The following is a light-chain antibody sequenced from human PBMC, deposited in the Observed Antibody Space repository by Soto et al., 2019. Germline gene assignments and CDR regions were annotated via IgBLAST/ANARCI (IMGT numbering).Light chain of an antibody. V-gene: IGKV1-39*01. CDR1: QRIGSY. Sequence: DNQMTQSPSSLSASVGDSVTITCRASQRIGSYVNWYQQKPGKAPKLLIYAATNLEEGVPSRFSGSGSGTDFSLSVSGLQPEDFATYYCQQSYSIPVWTFGHGTKVDIK. J-gene: IGKJ1*01. CDR3: QQSYSIPVWT. CDR2: AAT.